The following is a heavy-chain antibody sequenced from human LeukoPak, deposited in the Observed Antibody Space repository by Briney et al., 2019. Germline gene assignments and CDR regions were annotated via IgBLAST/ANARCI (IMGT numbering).Heavy chain of an antibody. V-gene: IGHV3-30*18. CDR1: GFTFSSYG. J-gene: IGHJ4*02. D-gene: IGHD2-2*01. Sequence: PGGSLRLSCAASGFTFSSYGMHWVRQAPGKGLEWVAVISYDGSNKYYADSVKGRFTISRDNSKNTLYLQMNSLRAEDTAVYYCAKGDFRHCSSTSCYGESFDYWGQGTLVTVSS. CDR3: AKGDFRHCSSTSCYGESFDY. CDR2: ISYDGSNK.